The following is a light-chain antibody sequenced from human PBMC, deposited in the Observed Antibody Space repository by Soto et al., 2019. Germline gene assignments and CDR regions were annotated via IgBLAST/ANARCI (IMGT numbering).Light chain of an antibody. CDR1: QSVSSY. J-gene: IGKJ5*01. V-gene: IGKV3-11*01. CDR3: QQRSNWLFT. Sequence: EIVLTQSPATLSLSPGERATHSCRASQSVSSYLAWYQQKTGQAPRLLIYDASNRATGIPARFSGSGSGTDFTLTISSLEPEDFAVYYCQQRSNWLFTFGQGTRLEIK. CDR2: DAS.